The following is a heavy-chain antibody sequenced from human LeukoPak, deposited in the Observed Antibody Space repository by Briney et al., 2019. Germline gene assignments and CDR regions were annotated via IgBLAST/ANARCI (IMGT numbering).Heavy chain of an antibody. D-gene: IGHD1-26*01. CDR3: ARDPTGGGATDY. CDR2: IYYSGST. J-gene: IGHJ4*02. V-gene: IGHV4-61*01. Sequence: PSETLSLTCTVSGGSISSSSYYWGWIRQPPGKGLEWIGYIYYSGSTNYNPSLKSRVTISVDTSKNQFSLKLTSVTAADTAVYYCARDPTGGGATDYWGQGTLVTVSS. CDR1: GGSISSSSYY.